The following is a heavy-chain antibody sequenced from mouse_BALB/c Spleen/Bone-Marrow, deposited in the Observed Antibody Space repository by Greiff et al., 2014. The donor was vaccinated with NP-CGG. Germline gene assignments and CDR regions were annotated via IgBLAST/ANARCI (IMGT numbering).Heavy chain of an antibody. J-gene: IGHJ4*01. CDR2: ISDGGNYS. Sequence: EVNLVESGGGLVKPGGSLKLSCAASGFTFSDYYIYWLRQTPEERLEWVATISDGGNYSYYPDSVKGRFTISRDNAKNNLYLQMSSLKSEDTATYYCARSRMRYGAMDYWGQGTSVTVFS. V-gene: IGHV5-4*02. CDR1: GFTFSDYY. D-gene: IGHD2-10*02. CDR3: ARSRMRYGAMDY.